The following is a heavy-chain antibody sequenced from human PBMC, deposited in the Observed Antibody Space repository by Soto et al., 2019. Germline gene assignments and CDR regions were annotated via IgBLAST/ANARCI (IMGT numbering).Heavy chain of an antibody. V-gene: IGHV3-23*01. CDR2: ISVSDAFI. CDR1: GFNVGAFA. J-gene: IGHJ4*02. Sequence: LRLSCSASGFNVGAFAVNWVRQAPGKGLEWVSGISVSDAFIYYADSVRGRFSISRDASENILYLQMNSLRVDDTALYYCTRETVAGITGLDYWGPGTLVTVSS. D-gene: IGHD1-20*01. CDR3: TRETVAGITGLDY.